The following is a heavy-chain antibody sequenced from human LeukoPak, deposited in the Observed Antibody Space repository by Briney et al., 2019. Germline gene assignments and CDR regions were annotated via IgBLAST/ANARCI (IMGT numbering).Heavy chain of an antibody. CDR3: AKTIRVRGDAYNWFDP. Sequence: SETLSLTCTVSGGSIISSSYYWGWIRQPPGKGLEWIGNIYYGGSTYYNPSLKGRATMSVDTSMNQFSLKLSSVTAADTAVYYCAKTIRVRGDAYNWFDPWGQGTLVTVSS. CDR2: IYYGGST. V-gene: IGHV4-39*01. D-gene: IGHD3-10*01. J-gene: IGHJ5*02. CDR1: GGSIISSSYY.